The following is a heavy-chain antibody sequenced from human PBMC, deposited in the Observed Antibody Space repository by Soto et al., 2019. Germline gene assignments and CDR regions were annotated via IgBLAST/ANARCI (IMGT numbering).Heavy chain of an antibody. J-gene: IGHJ3*02. D-gene: IGHD2-21*01. CDR2: ISPSGTTI. CDR3: ARVVISTELVGALDI. V-gene: IGHV3-48*03. Sequence: PERTLRLPCGASGFTFSNYEMNQTREAPRKGLQPGSHISPSGTTIYYADSVKGRFTISSANAKNSLYLHMNSLRAEDTAVYYCARVVISTELVGALDICGRWTMETVYS. CDR1: GFTFSNYE.